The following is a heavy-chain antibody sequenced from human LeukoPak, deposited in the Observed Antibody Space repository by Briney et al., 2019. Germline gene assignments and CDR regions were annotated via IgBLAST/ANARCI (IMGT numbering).Heavy chain of an antibody. CDR2: IKSKTDGGTT. Sequence: GGSLRLSCAASGFTVTSNDINWVRQAPGKGLEWVGCIKSKTDGGTTDYAAPVKGRFTISRDDSKNTLYLQMNSLRAEDTAVYYCAKDHARTEHDAFDIWGQGTMVTVSS. CDR3: AKDHARTEHDAFDI. V-gene: IGHV3-15*01. D-gene: IGHD1-14*01. CDR1: GFTVTSND. J-gene: IGHJ3*02.